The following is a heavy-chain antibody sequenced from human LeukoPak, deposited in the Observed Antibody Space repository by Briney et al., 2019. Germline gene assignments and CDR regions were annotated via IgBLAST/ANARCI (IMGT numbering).Heavy chain of an antibody. CDR3: ARESRLRFLYRHSD. Sequence: SETLSLTCTVSGGSISSYYWSWIRQPPGKGLEWMGYIYYSGSTNYNPSLKSRVTISVDTSKNQFSLKLSSVTAADTAVYYCARESRLRFLYRHSDWGQGTLVTVSS. CDR1: GGSISSYY. V-gene: IGHV4-59*12. J-gene: IGHJ4*02. D-gene: IGHD3-3*01. CDR2: IYYSGST.